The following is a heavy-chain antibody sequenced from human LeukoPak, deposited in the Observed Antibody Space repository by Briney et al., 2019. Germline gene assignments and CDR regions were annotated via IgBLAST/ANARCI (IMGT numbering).Heavy chain of an antibody. V-gene: IGHV4-34*01. CDR3: ARALGIAAAFDY. CDR2: SNHSGST. D-gene: IGHD6-13*01. Sequence: YPSETLSLTCTVSGGSISTYYWTWIRQPPGKGLEWIGESNHSGSTNYNPSFKSRVTISVDTSKNQFSLKLSSVTAADAAVYYRARALGIAAAFDYWGQGTLVTVSS. J-gene: IGHJ4*02. CDR1: GGSISTYY.